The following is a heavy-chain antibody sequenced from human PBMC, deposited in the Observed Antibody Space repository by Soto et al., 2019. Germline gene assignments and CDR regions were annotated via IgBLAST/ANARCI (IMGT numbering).Heavy chain of an antibody. CDR1: GGSISSGDYY. V-gene: IGHV4-30-4*01. J-gene: IGHJ5*02. CDR2: IYYSGST. Sequence: SVTLSLTCTVSGGSISSGDYYWSWIRQPPGKGLEWIGYIYYSGSTYYNPSLKSRVTISVDTSKNQFSLKLSSVTAADTAVYYCASLTQPTEDNWFDPWGQGTLVTVSS. CDR3: ASLTQPTEDNWFDP.